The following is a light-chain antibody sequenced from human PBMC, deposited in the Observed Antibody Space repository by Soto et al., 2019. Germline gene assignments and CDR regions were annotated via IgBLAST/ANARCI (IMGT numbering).Light chain of an antibody. Sequence: EIVLTQSPGTLSLSPGERATLSCRASQSVSSSYLAWYQQKPGQAPRLLIYGASSRATGIPARFSGSGSETDFTLTISRLEPEDFAVYYCQQYGSSPLYTFGQGTKLEIK. V-gene: IGKV3-20*01. CDR1: QSVSSSY. J-gene: IGKJ2*01. CDR2: GAS. CDR3: QQYGSSPLYT.